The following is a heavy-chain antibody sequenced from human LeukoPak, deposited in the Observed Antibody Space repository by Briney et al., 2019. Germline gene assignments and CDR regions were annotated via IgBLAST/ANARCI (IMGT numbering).Heavy chain of an antibody. J-gene: IGHJ6*02. CDR3: AKDIGCSGGSCYFPRRYYYYGMDV. CDR2: ISWNSGSI. CDR1: GFTFDDYA. Sequence: GGSLRLSCAASGFTFDDYAMHWVRQAPGKGLEWVSGISWNSGSIGYADSVKGRFTISRDNAKNSLYLQMNSLRAEDTALYYCAKDIGCSGGSCYFPRRYYYYGMDVWGQGTTVTVSS. V-gene: IGHV3-9*01. D-gene: IGHD2-15*01.